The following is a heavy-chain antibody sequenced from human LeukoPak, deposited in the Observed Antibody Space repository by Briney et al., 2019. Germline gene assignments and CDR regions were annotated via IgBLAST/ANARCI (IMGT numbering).Heavy chain of an antibody. J-gene: IGHJ5*02. CDR2: INPNSGNT. CDR1: GYTFISHD. V-gene: IGHV1-8*03. Sequence: ASVKVSCKASGYTFISHDINWVRQATGQGLEWMGWINPNSGNTGYAQKFQGRVTFTRNTSISTAYMELSSLRSEDTAVHYCARAGRFDSGHAWFDPWGQGTLVTVSS. D-gene: IGHD5-12*01. CDR3: ARAGRFDSGHAWFDP.